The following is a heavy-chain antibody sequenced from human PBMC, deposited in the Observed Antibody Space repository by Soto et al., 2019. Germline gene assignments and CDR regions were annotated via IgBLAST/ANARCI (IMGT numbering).Heavy chain of an antibody. V-gene: IGHV1-18*01. D-gene: IGHD6-25*01. J-gene: IGHJ6*02. CDR2: ISAYNGNT. Sequence: SVKVSRKASCYSFTRYGISWVRQDPGQGLEWMGWISAYNGNTNYAQKLQGRVTMTKDTSTSTVYMDLRSLRSDDTAVYYCASLDSDYDYYYAMAVWGQGTTVTVS. CDR1: CYSFTRYG. CDR3: ASLDSDYDYYYAMAV.